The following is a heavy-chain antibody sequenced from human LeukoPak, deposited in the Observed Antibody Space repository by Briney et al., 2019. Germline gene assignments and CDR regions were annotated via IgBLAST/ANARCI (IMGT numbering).Heavy chain of an antibody. J-gene: IGHJ4*02. CDR2: IYYSGST. D-gene: IGHD1-26*01. CDR1: GGSISSSSYY. CDR3: ARPYSGSYEFDY. Sequence: PSETLSLTCTVSGGSISSSSYYWGWIRQPPGTGLEWIGSIYYSGSTYYNPSLKSRVTISVDTSKNQFSLKLSSVTAADTAVYYCARPYSGSYEFDYWGQGTLVTVSS. V-gene: IGHV4-39*01.